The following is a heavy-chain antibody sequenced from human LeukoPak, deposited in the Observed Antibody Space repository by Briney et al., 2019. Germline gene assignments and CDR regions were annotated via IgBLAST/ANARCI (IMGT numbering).Heavy chain of an antibody. CDR1: GFTFNNYA. J-gene: IGHJ3*02. CDR3: ARDFLGQSGSKGGLSAFDI. V-gene: IGHV3-30-3*01. Sequence: GGSLRLSCAASGFTFNNYAMSWVRQAPGKGLEWVAVISYDGSNKYYADSVKGRFTISRDNSKNTLYLQMNSLRAEDTAVYYCARDFLGQSGSKGGLSAFDIWGQGTMVTVSS. CDR2: ISYDGSNK. D-gene: IGHD1-26*01.